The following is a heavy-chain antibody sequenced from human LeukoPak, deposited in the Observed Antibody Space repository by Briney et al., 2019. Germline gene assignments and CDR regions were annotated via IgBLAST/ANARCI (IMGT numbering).Heavy chain of an antibody. Sequence: GGSLRLSCAASGFTFSRYAMSWVRQAPGKGLEWVSAISGSGGGTYYVDSVKGRFTISRDNSKNTLYLQMNSLRAEDTAVYYCAKRSFSYTAMVYYFDYWGQGTLVTVSS. D-gene: IGHD5-18*01. J-gene: IGHJ4*02. CDR3: AKRSFSYTAMVYYFDY. CDR1: GFTFSRYA. CDR2: ISGSGGGT. V-gene: IGHV3-23*01.